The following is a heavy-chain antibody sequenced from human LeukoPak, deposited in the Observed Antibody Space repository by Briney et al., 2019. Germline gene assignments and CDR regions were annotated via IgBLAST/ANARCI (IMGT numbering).Heavy chain of an antibody. D-gene: IGHD4-23*01. CDR1: GFTFSSYA. J-gene: IGHJ4*02. V-gene: IGHV3-30*04. Sequence: GGSLRLSCAASGFTFSSYAMHWVRQAPGKGLEWVAVISYDGSNKYYADSVKGRFTISRDNSKNTLYLQMNSLRAEDTAVYYCAKRLLVDYGGPGDYFDYWGQGTLVTVSS. CDR3: AKRLLVDYGGPGDYFDY. CDR2: ISYDGSNK.